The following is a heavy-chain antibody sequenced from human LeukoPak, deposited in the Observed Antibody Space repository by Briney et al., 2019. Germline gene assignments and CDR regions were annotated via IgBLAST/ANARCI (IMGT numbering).Heavy chain of an antibody. Sequence: PSETLSLTCTVSGGSLSSADSYWSWIRQPPGKGLEWIGYIFYSGNSYYNPSLKSRLTISVDTSKNQFSLKLGSVTAADTAMYYCARLGYNDYVNYWGQGTLVTVSS. V-gene: IGHV4-30-4*01. CDR3: ARLGYNDYVNY. D-gene: IGHD5-12*01. CDR2: IFYSGNS. CDR1: GGSLSSADSY. J-gene: IGHJ4*02.